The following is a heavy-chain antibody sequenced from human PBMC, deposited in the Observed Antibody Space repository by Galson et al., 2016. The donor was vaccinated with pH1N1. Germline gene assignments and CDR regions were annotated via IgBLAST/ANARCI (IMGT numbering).Heavy chain of an antibody. CDR3: ARIGSDDPIYYYYMDV. CDR2: IYPGDSDT. Sequence: QSGAEVKKPGESLKISCKGSGYSFTSYWIAWVRQMPGKGLEWMGIIYPGDSDTRNSPSFQGQVTISADKSINTAYLQWSSLKASDTAMYYCARIGSDDPIYYYYMDVWGKGTTVTVSS. V-gene: IGHV5-51*01. J-gene: IGHJ6*03. D-gene: IGHD2-21*01. CDR1: GYSFTSYW.